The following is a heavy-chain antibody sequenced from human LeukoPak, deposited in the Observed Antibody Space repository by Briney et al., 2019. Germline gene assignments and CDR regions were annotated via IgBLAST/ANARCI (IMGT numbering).Heavy chain of an antibody. D-gene: IGHD3-10*01. J-gene: IGHJ5*02. Sequence: ASVKVSCKASGYTFTGYYMHWVRQAPGQGLEWMGWISAYNGNTNYAQKLQGRVTMTTDTSTSTAYMELRSLRSDDTAVYYCASLWFGELRFDPWGQGTLVTVSS. CDR3: ASLWFGELRFDP. V-gene: IGHV1-18*04. CDR2: ISAYNGNT. CDR1: GYTFTGYY.